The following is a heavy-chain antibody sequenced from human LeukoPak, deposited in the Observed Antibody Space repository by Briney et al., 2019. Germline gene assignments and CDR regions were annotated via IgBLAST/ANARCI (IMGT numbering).Heavy chain of an antibody. V-gene: IGHV3-15*01. J-gene: IGHJ4*02. D-gene: IGHD3-22*01. CDR3: TTVYSDSGGFYFNYCDY. CDR1: GFTVSNAW. CDR2: IKSKTDGETT. Sequence: GSLRLSCEASGFTVSNAWMSWVRQAPGKGLGWVGRIKSKTDGETTDYAAPVKGRFTISRDDSKNTLYLQMNSLKTEDTAVYYCTTVYSDSGGFYFNYCDYWGQGTLVTVST.